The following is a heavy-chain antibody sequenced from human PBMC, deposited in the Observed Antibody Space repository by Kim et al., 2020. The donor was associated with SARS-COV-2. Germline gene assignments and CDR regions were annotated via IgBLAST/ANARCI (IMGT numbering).Heavy chain of an antibody. CDR3: ARGSPVFDP. Sequence: SETLSLTCTVSGGSISSSSYYWGWIRQPPGKGLEWIGSIYYSGSTYYNPSLKSRVTISVDTSKNQFSLKLSSVTAADTAVYYCARGSPVFDPWGQGTLVTVSS. V-gene: IGHV4-39*07. CDR2: IYYSGST. CDR1: GGSISSSSYY. J-gene: IGHJ5*02.